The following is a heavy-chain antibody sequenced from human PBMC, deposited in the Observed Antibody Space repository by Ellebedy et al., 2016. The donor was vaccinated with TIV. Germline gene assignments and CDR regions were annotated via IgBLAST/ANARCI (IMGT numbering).Heavy chain of an antibody. V-gene: IGHV3-7*03. CDR2: IKQDEVEK. CDR3: ARGPLSLVREGIDC. D-gene: IGHD2-8*02. CDR1: GFTFSSYW. J-gene: IGHJ4*02. Sequence: GESLKISCAASGFTFSSYWMSWVRQAPGKGLEWVANIKQDEVEKYYVDSVKGRFTISRDNAKSSLYLQMNSLRAEDTAVYYCARGPLSLVREGIDCWGQGALVTVSS.